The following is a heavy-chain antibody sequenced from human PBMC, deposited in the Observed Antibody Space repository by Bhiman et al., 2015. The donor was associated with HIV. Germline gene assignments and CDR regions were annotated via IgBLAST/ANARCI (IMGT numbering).Heavy chain of an antibody. CDR1: GFTFSSYV. V-gene: IGHV3-30*02. J-gene: IGHJ6*02. Sequence: QVQLVESGGGVVQPGRSLRLSCAASGFTFSSYVMYWVRQAPGKGLEWVAFIRYDGSHKYYADSVKGRFTISRDNSQNTLYLQMNSLRAEDTAVYFCVKDSRPLYSSSSGHYYYYGMDVWGQGTTVTVS. D-gene: IGHD6-6*01. CDR2: IRYDGSHK. CDR3: VKDSRPLYSSSSGHYYYYGMDV.